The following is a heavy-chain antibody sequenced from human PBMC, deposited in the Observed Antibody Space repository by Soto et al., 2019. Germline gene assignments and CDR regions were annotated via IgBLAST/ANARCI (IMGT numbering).Heavy chain of an antibody. CDR3: AADDQVRRSGSYWNY. CDR2: IVVGSGNT. V-gene: IGHV1-58*01. J-gene: IGHJ4*02. D-gene: IGHD1-26*01. CDR1: GFTFTSSA. Sequence: SVKVSCKASGFTFTSSAVQWVRQARGQRLEWIGWIVVGSGNTNYAQKFQERVTITRDMSTSTAYMELSSLRSEDTAVYYCAADDQVRRSGSYWNYWGQGTLVTVPQ.